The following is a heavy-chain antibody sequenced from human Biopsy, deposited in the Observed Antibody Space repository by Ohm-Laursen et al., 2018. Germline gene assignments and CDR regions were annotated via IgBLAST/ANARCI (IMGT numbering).Heavy chain of an antibody. Sequence: ASVKVSCKASGGTFSSFGISWVRQAPGQGLEWMGEINSMFGTTNYAQTFQGRVTITADESTSTAYMEVSSLRSEDTAVNYCAKRGVERGRPLAYWGQGTLVTVSS. CDR2: INSMFGTT. CDR1: GGTFSSFG. J-gene: IGHJ4*02. D-gene: IGHD1-1*01. V-gene: IGHV1-69*13. CDR3: AKRGVERGRPLAY.